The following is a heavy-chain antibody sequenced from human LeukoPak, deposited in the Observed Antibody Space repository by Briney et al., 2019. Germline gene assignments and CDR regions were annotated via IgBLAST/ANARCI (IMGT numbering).Heavy chain of an antibody. V-gene: IGHV3-30*18. CDR1: GFSFSSYS. Sequence: PGGSLRLSCAASGFSFSSYSMNWVRQAPGMGLEWVAVISYDGSNKYYADSVKGRFTISRDNSKNTLYLQMNSLRAEDTAVYYCAKGGDGYSTSAPQVAVFDYWGQGTLVTVSS. D-gene: IGHD5-24*01. J-gene: IGHJ4*02. CDR3: AKGGDGYSTSAPQVAVFDY. CDR2: ISYDGSNK.